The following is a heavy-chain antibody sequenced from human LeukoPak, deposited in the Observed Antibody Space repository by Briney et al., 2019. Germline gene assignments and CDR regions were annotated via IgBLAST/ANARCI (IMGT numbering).Heavy chain of an antibody. D-gene: IGHD2-21*02. V-gene: IGHV4-61*02. CDR1: VGSISSGSYY. CDR3: ARDGNCGGDCYYFDY. Sequence: SETLSLTCTVSVGSISSGSYYWSWIRQPARKGLEWIGRIYTSGSTNYNPSLRSRVTISVDTSKNQFSLKLSSVTAADTAVYYCARDGNCGGDCYYFDYWGQGTLVTVSS. J-gene: IGHJ4*02. CDR2: IYTSGST.